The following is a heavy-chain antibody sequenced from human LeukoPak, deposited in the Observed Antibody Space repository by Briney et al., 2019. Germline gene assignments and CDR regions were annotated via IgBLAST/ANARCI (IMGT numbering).Heavy chain of an antibody. CDR2: IKRDGSEK. V-gene: IGHV3-7*01. J-gene: IGHJ3*02. CDR1: GFTFSSYW. CDR3: ARDSVDAFDI. Sequence: GGSLRLSCAASGFTFSSYWMTWVRQAPGKGLEWVANIKRDGSEKHYVDSVKGRFTISRDNAKNSLYLQMNSLRAEDTAVYYCARDSVDAFDIWGQGTMVTVSS.